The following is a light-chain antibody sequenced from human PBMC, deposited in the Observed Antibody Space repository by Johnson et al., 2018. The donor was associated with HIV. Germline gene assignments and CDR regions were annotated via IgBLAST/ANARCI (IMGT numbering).Light chain of an antibody. Sequence: QSVLTQPPSVSAAPGQKVTISCSGSSSNIGNNYVSWYQQLPGTAPKLLIYDNNKRPSGIPDRFSGSKSDTSATLGISGLQTGDEADYYCGALNSSRSVGLYVFGTGTKVTVL. CDR3: GALNSSRSVGLYV. V-gene: IGLV1-51*01. CDR2: DNN. CDR1: SSNIGNNY. J-gene: IGLJ1*01.